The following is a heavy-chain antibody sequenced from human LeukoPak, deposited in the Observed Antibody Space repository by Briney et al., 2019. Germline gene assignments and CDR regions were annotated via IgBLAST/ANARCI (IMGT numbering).Heavy chain of an antibody. V-gene: IGHV3-48*03. Sequence: GGSLRLSCAASGFTFSSYEMNWVRQAPGKGLEWVSYISSSGSTIYYADSVKGRFTISRDNAKNSLYLQVNSLRAEDTAVYYCARVYYYDILTGYEDDDYWGQGTLVTVSS. CDR1: GFTFSSYE. CDR3: ARVYYYDILTGYEDDDY. CDR2: ISSSGSTI. J-gene: IGHJ4*02. D-gene: IGHD3-9*01.